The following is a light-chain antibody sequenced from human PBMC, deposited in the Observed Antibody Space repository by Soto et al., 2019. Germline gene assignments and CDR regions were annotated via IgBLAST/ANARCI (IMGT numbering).Light chain of an antibody. CDR1: SSNIGNNY. CDR3: GTWDSSLSAGV. CDR2: ENN. Sequence: QSVLTQPPSGYAAPGQKVTISCSGSSSNIGNNYVSWYQQLPGTAPKLLIYENNKRPSGIPDRFSGSKSGTSATLGITGLQTGDEADYYCGTWDSSLSAGVFGGGTKVTVL. V-gene: IGLV1-51*02. J-gene: IGLJ3*02.